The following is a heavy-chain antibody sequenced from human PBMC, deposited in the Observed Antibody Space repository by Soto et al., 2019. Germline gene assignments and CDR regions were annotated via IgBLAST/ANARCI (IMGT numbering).Heavy chain of an antibody. J-gene: IGHJ4*02. Sequence: QVQLQESGPGLVKPSETLSLTCTVSGYSINNYYWTWIRQPPGQGLECIGNMYYSGSTSYNPYLEMRVIRSVDRSRNQISMKVRSVNAADTAVSHCARVRRSGDYGDYFDYWGQGALVTVSS. CDR2: MYYSGST. CDR1: GYSINNYY. CDR3: ARVRRSGDYGDYFDY. D-gene: IGHD3-22*01. V-gene: IGHV4-59*01.